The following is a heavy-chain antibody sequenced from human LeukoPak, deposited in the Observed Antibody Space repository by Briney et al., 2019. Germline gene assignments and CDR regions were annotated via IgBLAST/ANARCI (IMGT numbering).Heavy chain of an antibody. V-gene: IGHV3-20*04. Sequence: GGSLRLSCAASGFTFDDYGMSWVRQAPGKGLEWVSGINWNGGSTGYADSVKGRFTISRDNAKNSLYLQMSSLRAEDTALYYCARRAVAGEFGLIDYWGQGTLVTVSS. CDR3: ARRAVAGEFGLIDY. D-gene: IGHD6-19*01. J-gene: IGHJ4*02. CDR2: INWNGGST. CDR1: GFTFDDYG.